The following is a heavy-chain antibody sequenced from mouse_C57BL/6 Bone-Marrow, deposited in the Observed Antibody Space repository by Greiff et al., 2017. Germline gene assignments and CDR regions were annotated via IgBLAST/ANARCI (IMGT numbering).Heavy chain of an antibody. D-gene: IGHD4-1*01. V-gene: IGHV5-15*01. CDR3: ARQRWDCYAMDY. CDR1: GFTFSDYG. Sequence: EVKLMESGGGLVQPGGSLKLSCAASGFTFSDYGMAWVRQAPRKGPEWVAFLSNLAYSIYYADTVTGRFTISRENAKNTLYLEMSSLRSEDTAMYYCARQRWDCYAMDYWDQGTSVTVSS. CDR2: LSNLAYSI. J-gene: IGHJ4*01.